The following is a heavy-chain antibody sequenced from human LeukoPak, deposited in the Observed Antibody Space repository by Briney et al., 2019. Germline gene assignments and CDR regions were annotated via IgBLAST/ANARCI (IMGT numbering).Heavy chain of an antibody. D-gene: IGHD3-22*01. CDR3: ARQDSSRDDY. CDR2: IYPGDSDT. CDR1: GYSFTNYC. V-gene: IGHV5-51*01. Sequence: GESLKISSQASGYSFTNYCIGWVRQMPGKGLEWMGIIYPGDSDTRYSPSFQGQVTISADKSIATAYLQWSSLKASDTAIYYCARQDSSRDDYWGQGTLVTVSS. J-gene: IGHJ4*02.